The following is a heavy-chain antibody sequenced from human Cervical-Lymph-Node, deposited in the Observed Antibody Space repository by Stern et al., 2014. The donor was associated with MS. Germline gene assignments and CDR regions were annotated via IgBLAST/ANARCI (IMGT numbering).Heavy chain of an antibody. J-gene: IGHJ4*02. V-gene: IGHV1-18*01. CDR1: GYSFTTFG. D-gene: IGHD1-26*01. CDR2: INTITGDT. CDR3: ARGWELTP. Sequence: VQLVESGVEMKKPGASVKVSCKASGYSFTTFGISWVRQAPGQGLEWIGWINTITGDTNYAQSFQGRVTMTADTSTGTAYMELSSLRSDDTAVYYCARGWELTPWGQGTLVTVSS.